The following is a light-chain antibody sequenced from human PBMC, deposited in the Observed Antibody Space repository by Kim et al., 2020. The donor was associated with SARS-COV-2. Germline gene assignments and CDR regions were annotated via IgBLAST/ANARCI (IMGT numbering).Light chain of an antibody. CDR2: GAS. V-gene: IGKV3-15*01. Sequence: SVSPGERATLSCRASQSISTNLAWYQQKPGQAPRLLMYGASTRATGIPARFSGSGSWTEFTLTISSLQSEDFAVYSCQQYNDWPYTFGQGTKLEIK. J-gene: IGKJ2*01. CDR3: QQYNDWPYT. CDR1: QSISTN.